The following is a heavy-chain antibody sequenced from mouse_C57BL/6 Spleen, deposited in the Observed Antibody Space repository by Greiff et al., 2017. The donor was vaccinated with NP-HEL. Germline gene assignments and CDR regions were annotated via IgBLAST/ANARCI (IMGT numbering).Heavy chain of an antibody. D-gene: IGHD1-1*01. V-gene: IGHV5-4*01. CDR1: GFTFSSYA. Sequence: EVKVVESGGGLVKPGGSLKLSCAASGFTFSSYAMSWVRQTPEKRLEWVATISDGGSYTYYPDNVKGRFTISRDNAKNNLYLQMSHLKSEDTAMYYCARDADYGSSYGYFDYWGQGTTLTVSS. CDR3: ARDADYGSSYGYFDY. CDR2: ISDGGSYT. J-gene: IGHJ2*01.